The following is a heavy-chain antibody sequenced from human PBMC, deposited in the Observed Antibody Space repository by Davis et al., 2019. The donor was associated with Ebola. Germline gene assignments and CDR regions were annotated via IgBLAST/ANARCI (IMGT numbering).Heavy chain of an antibody. CDR2: ITAYNGNT. Sequence: VSVKVSCKASGYTFTNYYMHWVRQAPGQGLEWMGWITAYNGNTNHAHNFQGRVTMTTDTSTGTAYMELRSLRSDDTAVYFCARTSIVGTTTTASDIWGQGTMVTVSS. CDR1: GYTFTNYY. D-gene: IGHD1-26*01. V-gene: IGHV1-18*04. J-gene: IGHJ3*02. CDR3: ARTSIVGTTTTASDI.